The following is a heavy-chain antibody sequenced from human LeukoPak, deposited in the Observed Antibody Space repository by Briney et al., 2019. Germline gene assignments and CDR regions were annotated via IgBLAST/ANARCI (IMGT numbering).Heavy chain of an antibody. CDR1: GSSFSSYN. V-gene: IGHV3-48*02. CDR2: IGSSGSPT. J-gene: IGHJ4*02. Sequence: GGSLRLSCAASGSSFSSYNMNWVRQAPGKGLEWISYIGSSGSPTHYADSVGGRFTISRDNAKNSLYLQMNSLRDEDTAVYYCARRYDSSGYFFDYWGQGTLVTVSS. D-gene: IGHD3-22*01. CDR3: ARRYDSSGYFFDY.